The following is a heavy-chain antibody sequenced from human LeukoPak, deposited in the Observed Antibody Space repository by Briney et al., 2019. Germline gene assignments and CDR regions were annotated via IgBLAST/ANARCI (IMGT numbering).Heavy chain of an antibody. J-gene: IGHJ4*02. D-gene: IGHD6-13*01. CDR1: GGSISSYY. V-gene: IGHV4-59*01. Sequence: PSETLSLTCTVSGGSISSYYWSWIRQPPGKGLEWIGYIYYSGSTNYDPSLKSRVTISVDTSKNQFSLKLSSVTAADTAVYYCARDYLHSTGPNRIVAADWGQGTLVTVSS. CDR3: ARDYLHSTGPNRIVAAD. CDR2: IYYSGST.